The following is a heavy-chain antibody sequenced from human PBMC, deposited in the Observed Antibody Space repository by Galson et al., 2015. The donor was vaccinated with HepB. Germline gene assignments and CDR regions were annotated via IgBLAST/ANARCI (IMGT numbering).Heavy chain of an antibody. Sequence: ETLSLTCTVSGGSISSSSYYWGWTRQPPGKGLEWIGSIYYSGSTYYNPSLKSRVTISVDTSKNQFSLKLSSVTAADTAVYYCARVGLGQLRPNWFDPWGQGTLVTVSS. J-gene: IGHJ5*02. V-gene: IGHV4-39*01. CDR2: IYYSGST. D-gene: IGHD6-6*01. CDR1: GGSISSSSYY. CDR3: ARVGLGQLRPNWFDP.